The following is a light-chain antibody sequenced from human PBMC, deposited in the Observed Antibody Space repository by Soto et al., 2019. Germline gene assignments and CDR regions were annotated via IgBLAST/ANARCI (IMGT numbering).Light chain of an antibody. CDR3: QQYNRVT. V-gene: IGKV1-5*03. Sequence: DIQMPQSPSTLSASVGDRVTITCRDSQSISSWLAWYQQKPGKAPKVLIYKASSLESGVPSRFSGSGSGKEFTLTISSLQPDDFGTYYCQQYNRVTFGGGTNVEIK. CDR2: KAS. J-gene: IGKJ4*01. CDR1: QSISSW.